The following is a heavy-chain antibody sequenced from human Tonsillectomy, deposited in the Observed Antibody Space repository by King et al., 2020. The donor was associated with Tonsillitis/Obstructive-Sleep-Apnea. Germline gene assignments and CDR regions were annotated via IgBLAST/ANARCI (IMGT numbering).Heavy chain of an antibody. CDR3: ARDQGWVPAAIGSGLDWYFDL. D-gene: IGHD2-2*02. CDR2: INTSTGNP. J-gene: IGHJ2*01. V-gene: IGHV7-4-1*02. CDR1: GYTFTNYA. Sequence: VQLVESGSELKKPGASVKVSCKASGYTFTNYAMNWVRQAPGQGLEWMGWINTSTGNPTYAQGFTGRFVFSLDTSVSTAYLQISSLKAEDTAVYYCARDQGWVPAAIGSGLDWYFDLWGRGTLVTVSS.